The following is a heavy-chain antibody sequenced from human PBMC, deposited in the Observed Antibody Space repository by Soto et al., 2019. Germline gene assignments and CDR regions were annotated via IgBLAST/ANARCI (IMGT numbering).Heavy chain of an antibody. Sequence: GGSLRLSCAASGFTFSSSAMHWVRQAPGKGLEWVAVISYDGSNKYYADSVKGRFTISRDNSKNTLYLQMNSLRAEDTAVYYCARDKRDLRFLEWSYYFDYWGQRTLVTVSS. V-gene: IGHV3-30-3*01. CDR2: ISYDGSNK. J-gene: IGHJ4*02. CDR3: ARDKRDLRFLEWSYYFDY. D-gene: IGHD3-3*01. CDR1: GFTFSSSA.